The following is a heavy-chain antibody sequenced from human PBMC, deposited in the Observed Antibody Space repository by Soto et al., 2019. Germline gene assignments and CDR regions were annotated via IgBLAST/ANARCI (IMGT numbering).Heavy chain of an antibody. Sequence: GGSLRLSCAASGFTFSSYGMHWVRQAPGKGLEWVAVISYDGSNKYYADSVKGRFTISRDNSKNTLYLQMNSLRAEDTAVYYCAKALVVVTAIPTAYYYYGMDVWGQGTTVTVSS. D-gene: IGHD2-21*02. CDR1: GFTFSSYG. V-gene: IGHV3-30*18. CDR2: ISYDGSNK. CDR3: AKALVVVTAIPTAYYYYGMDV. J-gene: IGHJ6*02.